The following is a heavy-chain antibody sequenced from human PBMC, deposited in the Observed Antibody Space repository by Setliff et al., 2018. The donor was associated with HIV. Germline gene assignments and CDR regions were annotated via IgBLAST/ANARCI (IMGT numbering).Heavy chain of an antibody. J-gene: IGHJ6*02. D-gene: IGHD3-9*01. V-gene: IGHV3-48*03. CDR1: GFTFSSFE. CDR3: ARYDSPRRGYYGMDV. Sequence: PGGSLRLSCEASGFTFSSFEMNWVRQAPGKGLEWVSYISTSGSTTYYADSVKGRFTISRDNAKNSLYLQMNSLRAEDTAVYYCARYDSPRRGYYGMDVWGQGTTVTVSS. CDR2: ISTSGSTT.